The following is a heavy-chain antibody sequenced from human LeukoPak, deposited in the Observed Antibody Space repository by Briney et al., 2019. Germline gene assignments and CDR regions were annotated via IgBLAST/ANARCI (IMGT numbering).Heavy chain of an antibody. CDR1: GVSFSSDGYY. Sequence: SQTLSLTCTVSGVSFSSDGYYWSWIRQHPGKVLESIGYIYYSGSTYYNPSLKSRVTISVDTSKNQFSLKLSYVTAADTAVYYCARSGYYDILTGYYYFDYWGQGTLVTVSS. D-gene: IGHD3-9*01. CDR3: ARSGYYDILTGYYYFDY. CDR2: IYYSGST. J-gene: IGHJ4*02. V-gene: IGHV4-31*03.